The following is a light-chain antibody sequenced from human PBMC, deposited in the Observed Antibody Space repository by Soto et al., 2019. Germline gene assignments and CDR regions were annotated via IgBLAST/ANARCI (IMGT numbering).Light chain of an antibody. V-gene: IGKV3-11*01. CDR3: QQSYSTPHT. CDR1: QSVYIY. CDR2: DAS. Sequence: EIVLTQSPATLSLSPGERAPLSCRASQSVYIYLAWYQQKPGQSPRLLIYDASNRATGIPARFTGSGSGTDFTLTISSLQPEDFATYYCQQSYSTPHTFGQGTRLEIK. J-gene: IGKJ5*01.